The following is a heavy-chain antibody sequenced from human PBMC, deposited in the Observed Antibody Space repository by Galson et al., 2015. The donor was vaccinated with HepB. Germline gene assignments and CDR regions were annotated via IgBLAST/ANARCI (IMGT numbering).Heavy chain of an antibody. Sequence: SVKVSCKASGFTFTHSSIQWVRQARGQRLEWIGWIVVGNPYTNYAQKFRERVNITRDMSTSTAYRELYGLRSEDTAVYYCATETASSGQYDAFDVWGQGTMVTVSS. CDR3: ATETASSGQYDAFDV. CDR1: GFTFTHSS. V-gene: IGHV1-58*02. J-gene: IGHJ3*01. D-gene: IGHD6-6*01. CDR2: IVVGNPYT.